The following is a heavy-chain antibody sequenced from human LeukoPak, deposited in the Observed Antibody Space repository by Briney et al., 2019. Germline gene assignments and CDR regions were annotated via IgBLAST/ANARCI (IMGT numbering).Heavy chain of an antibody. CDR1: GYTFTRYD. J-gene: IGHJ4*02. D-gene: IGHD3-3*01. CDR2: MNPNSGNT. V-gene: IGHV1-8*03. CDR3: ARGRITYYDFRSEELPTWGLVDY. Sequence: ASVKVSCKASGYTFTRYDINWVRQAAGQGLERMGWMNPNSGNTVYEQKFQGRVTITRNTSISTAYMELSSLRSEDTAVYYSARGRITYYDFRSEELPTWGLVDYWGQRTLVTVSS.